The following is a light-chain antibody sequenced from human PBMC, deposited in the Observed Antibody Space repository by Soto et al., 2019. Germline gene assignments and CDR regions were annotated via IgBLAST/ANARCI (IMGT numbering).Light chain of an antibody. CDR2: DVS. J-gene: IGLJ1*01. CDR3: SSHTTTSTVYV. V-gene: IGLV2-14*03. Sequence: QSALTQPASVSGSPGQSITISCTGTSSDVGGYNFVSWYQQHPGKAPKLMIYDVSSRPSGVSNRFSGSKSGNTASLTISGLQAEDEADYYCSSHTTTSTVYVFGTGTKLTVL. CDR1: SSDVGGYNF.